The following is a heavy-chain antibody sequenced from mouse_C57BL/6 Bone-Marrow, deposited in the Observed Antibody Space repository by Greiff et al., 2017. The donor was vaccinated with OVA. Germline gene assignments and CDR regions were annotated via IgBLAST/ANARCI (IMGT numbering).Heavy chain of an antibody. J-gene: IGHJ2*01. D-gene: IGHD2-1*01. V-gene: IGHV5-6*01. CDR1: GFTFSSYG. CDR3: ARQFFYAY. CDR2: ISSGGSYT. Sequence: EVHLVESGGDLVKPGGSLKLSCAASGFTFSSYGMSWVRQTPDKRLEWVATISSGGSYTYYPDSVKGRFTISRDNAKNTLYLQMSSLKSEDTAMYYCARQFFYAYWGQGTTLTVSS.